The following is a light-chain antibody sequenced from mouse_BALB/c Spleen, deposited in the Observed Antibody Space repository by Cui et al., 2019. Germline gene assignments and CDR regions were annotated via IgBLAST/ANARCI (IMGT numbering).Light chain of an antibody. CDR3: QQYNSYTLTT. Sequence: DIVMTQSQKFMSTSVGDRVSVTCKASQNVGTNVAWYQQKPGQSPKALIYSASYRYSGVPDRFTGSGSGTDFTLTISNVQSEDLAEYFCQQYNSYTLTTFGGGTKLEIK. J-gene: IGKJ2*01. CDR1: QNVGTN. CDR2: SAS. V-gene: IGKV6-15*01.